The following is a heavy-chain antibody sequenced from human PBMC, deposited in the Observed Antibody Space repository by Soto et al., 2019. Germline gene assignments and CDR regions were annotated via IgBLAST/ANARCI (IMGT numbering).Heavy chain of an antibody. CDR1: GDTFNSHT. CDR2: IIPVFGSP. D-gene: IGHD3-10*01. CDR3: ARDITATNNWFDS. J-gene: IGHJ5*01. Sequence: VQLVQSGAEVRKTGSSVRVSCETSGDTFNSHTINWLRQAPGQGLEWMGGIIPVFGSPTYAQKFQARLTITADTSTQTAYMELSSLTSDDTAFYFCARDITATNNWFDSWGQGTLVTVSS. V-gene: IGHV1-69*06.